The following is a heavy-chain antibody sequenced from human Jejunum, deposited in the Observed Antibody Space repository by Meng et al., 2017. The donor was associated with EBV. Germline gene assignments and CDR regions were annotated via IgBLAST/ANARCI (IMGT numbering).Heavy chain of an antibody. CDR1: GGTISTDNW. CDR2: IHHSGST. Sequence: VELQESGPGLVKPSMTLSLTGAASGGTISTDNWWSWVRQPPGKGLEYIGEIHHSGSTKYNPSLKSRVTISVDKSNNHFSLKLSSVTAADTAVYYCARDRGVEDYWGQGTLVTVSS. J-gene: IGHJ4*02. CDR3: ARDRGVEDY. D-gene: IGHD5-24*01. V-gene: IGHV4-4*02.